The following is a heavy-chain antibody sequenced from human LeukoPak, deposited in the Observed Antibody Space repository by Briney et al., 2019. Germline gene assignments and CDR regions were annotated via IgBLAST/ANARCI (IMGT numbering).Heavy chain of an antibody. CDR2: ISYDGSNK. V-gene: IGHV3-30*18. J-gene: IGHJ4*02. D-gene: IGHD3-22*01. CDR3: AKDVGYDSSGYYDY. Sequence: PGRSLRLSCAASGFTFSSYGMHWVRQAPGKGLEWVAVISYDGSNKYYADSVKGRFTISRDNSKNTLYLQMNSLRAENTAVYYCAKDVGYDSSGYYDYWGQGTLVTVSS. CDR1: GFTFSSYG.